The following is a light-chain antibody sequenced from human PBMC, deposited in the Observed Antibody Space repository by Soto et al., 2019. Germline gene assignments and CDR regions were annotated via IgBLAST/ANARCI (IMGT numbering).Light chain of an antibody. Sequence: ENVLTESPGTLSLSPGERATLSCRASQSVFSSLSWYQQRPGQAPRLLIYGSATRATGIPARFSGSGSGTEFTLTISSLQSEDSAVYYCQQYHSWPAFGQGTKVDI. V-gene: IGKV3-15*01. CDR2: GSA. CDR1: QSVFSS. J-gene: IGKJ1*01. CDR3: QQYHSWPA.